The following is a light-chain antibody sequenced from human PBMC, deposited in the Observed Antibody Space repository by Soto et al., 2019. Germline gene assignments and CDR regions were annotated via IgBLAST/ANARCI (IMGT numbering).Light chain of an antibody. CDR1: QSVSSSY. CDR2: GAS. Sequence: EIVSKQSPATLSLTPGERDTLSCRASQSVSSSYLAWYQQKPGQAPRLLIYGASSRATGIPDRFSGSGSGTDFTLTISRLEPEDFAVYYCQQYGSSPWTFGQGTKVDIK. CDR3: QQYGSSPWT. V-gene: IGKV3-20*01. J-gene: IGKJ1*01.